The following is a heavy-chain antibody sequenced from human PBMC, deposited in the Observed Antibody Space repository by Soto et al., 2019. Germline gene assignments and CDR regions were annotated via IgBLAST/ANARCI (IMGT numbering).Heavy chain of an antibody. D-gene: IGHD2-15*01. CDR2: IYHSGAT. Sequence: QAQLQESGPGLVRPSGTLSLTCTVSRFSVTNNKYWNWVRQSPGKALEWIGDIYHSGATYYHPSLSGRASISMDKAKNHSSLNLTSVTAAETAVYYCARESRYCTDGGCSIMRDAFDVCGQGKLVTVSS. CDR3: ARESRYCTDGGCSIMRDAFDV. V-gene: IGHV4-4*02. J-gene: IGHJ3*01. CDR1: RFSVTNNKY.